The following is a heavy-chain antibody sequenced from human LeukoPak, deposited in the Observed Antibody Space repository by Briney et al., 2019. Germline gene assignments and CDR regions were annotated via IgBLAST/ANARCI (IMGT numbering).Heavy chain of an antibody. J-gene: IGHJ5*02. D-gene: IGHD2-2*01. CDR1: GGTFSSYA. V-gene: IGHV1-69*05. CDR3: AGRGGETGYFCRNSCYFFLDL. CDR2: IIPIFGTA. Sequence: SVKVSCKASGGTFSSYAISWVRQAPGQGLEWMGGIIPIFGTANYAQKFQGRVTMTRDTSTSTVYMELSSLRSEDTAVYYCAGRGGETGYFCRNSCYFFLDLWGQGTLVTVSS.